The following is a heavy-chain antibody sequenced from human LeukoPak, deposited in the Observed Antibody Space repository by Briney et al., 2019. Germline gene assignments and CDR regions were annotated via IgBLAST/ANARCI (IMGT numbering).Heavy chain of an antibody. Sequence: ASVKVSCKASGYTFTSYYMHWVRQAPGQGLEWMGIINPSGGSTSYAQKFQGRVTMTRDTSTSTVYMELSSLRSEDTAVYYCARATGYYNGYYYYGMDVWGQGTTVTVSS. CDR1: GYTFTSYY. D-gene: IGHD3-9*01. CDR3: ARATGYYNGYYYYGMDV. CDR2: INPSGGST. J-gene: IGHJ6*02. V-gene: IGHV1-46*01.